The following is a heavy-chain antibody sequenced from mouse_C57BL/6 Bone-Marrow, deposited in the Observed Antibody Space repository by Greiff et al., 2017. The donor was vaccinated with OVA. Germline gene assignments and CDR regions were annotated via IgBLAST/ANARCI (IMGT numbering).Heavy chain of an antibody. V-gene: IGHV2-5*01. D-gene: IGHD2-2*01. CDR1: GFSLTSYG. CDR2: IWRGGST. CDR3: AKKDYGYDGFAY. Sequence: VKLVESGPGLVQPSQSLSITCTVSGFSLTSYGVHWVRQSPGKGLEWLGVIWRGGSTDYNAAFMSRLSITKDNSNSQYVFKRNSLQADDAAIYYCAKKDYGYDGFAYWGQGTLVTVSA. J-gene: IGHJ3*01.